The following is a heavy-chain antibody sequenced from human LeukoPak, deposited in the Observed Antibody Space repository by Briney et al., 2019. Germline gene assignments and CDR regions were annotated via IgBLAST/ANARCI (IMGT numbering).Heavy chain of an antibody. V-gene: IGHV1-2*02. D-gene: IGHD2-2*01. Sequence: ASVKVSCKASGYTSTDYYMHWVRQAPGQGFEWMGWINPNDGDTNYAQKFQGRVTMTRDTSISTAHMEVSRLRSDDTAVYYCARANFLYCSSTTCLFDYWGQGTLVTVSS. J-gene: IGHJ4*02. CDR1: GYTSTDYY. CDR2: INPNDGDT. CDR3: ARANFLYCSSTTCLFDY.